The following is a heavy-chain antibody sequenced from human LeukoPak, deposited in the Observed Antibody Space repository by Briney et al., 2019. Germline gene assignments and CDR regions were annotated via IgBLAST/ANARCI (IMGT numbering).Heavy chain of an antibody. CDR3: AKYNGGYYFDD. CDR1: GASINSGY. CDR2: IYTSGNT. D-gene: IGHD5-24*01. V-gene: IGHV4-4*07. Sequence: SETLSLTCTVSGASINSGYWSWIRQPAGKGLEWIGRIYTSGNTDYNPSLKSRVTMSGDTSKNQLSLKLSSVTAADTAVYYFAKYNGGYYFDDWGQGTVVSVSS. J-gene: IGHJ4*02.